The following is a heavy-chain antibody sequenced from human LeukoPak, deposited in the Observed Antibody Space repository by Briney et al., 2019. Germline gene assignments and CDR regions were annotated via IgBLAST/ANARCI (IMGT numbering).Heavy chain of an antibody. CDR3: ARAPPAAILPFDP. Sequence: GGSLRLSCAASGFTFSSYSMNWVRQAPGKGLEWVSSISSSSSYIYYADSVKGRFTISRDNAKNSLYLQMNSLRAEDTAVYYCARAPPAAILPFDPWGQGTLVTVSS. V-gene: IGHV3-21*01. CDR1: GFTFSSYS. J-gene: IGHJ5*02. CDR2: ISSSSSYI. D-gene: IGHD2-2*01.